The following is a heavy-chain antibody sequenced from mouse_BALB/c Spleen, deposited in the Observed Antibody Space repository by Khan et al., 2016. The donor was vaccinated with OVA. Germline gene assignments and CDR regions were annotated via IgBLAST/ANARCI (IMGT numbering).Heavy chain of an antibody. Sequence: QMQLEESGPGLVAPSQSLSITCTVSGFSLTSYGVSWVRQPPGKGLEWLGVIWGDGNTNFHLALRSRLSISKDNSKSQVFLKLNSLQTDDTATYYCAKDRGYYAVDYWGQGTSVTVSS. J-gene: IGHJ4*01. CDR3: AKDRGYYAVDY. CDR1: GFSLTSYG. CDR2: IWGDGNT. V-gene: IGHV2-3*01.